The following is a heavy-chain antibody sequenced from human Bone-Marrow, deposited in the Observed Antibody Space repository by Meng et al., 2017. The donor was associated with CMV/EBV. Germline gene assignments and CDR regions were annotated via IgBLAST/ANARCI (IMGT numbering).Heavy chain of an antibody. V-gene: IGHV3-7*01. CDR3: ARVFPLGYCSGGSCG. Sequence: GESLKISCAASGLSFSRSWMTWVRQAPGKGLEWVANIKEDGGETHYVDSVKGRFTISRDNTGNSLYLQMNSLRVEDTAMYYCARVFPLGYCSGGSCGWGQGTLVTVSS. CDR1: GLSFSRSW. D-gene: IGHD2-15*01. J-gene: IGHJ4*02. CDR2: IKEDGGET.